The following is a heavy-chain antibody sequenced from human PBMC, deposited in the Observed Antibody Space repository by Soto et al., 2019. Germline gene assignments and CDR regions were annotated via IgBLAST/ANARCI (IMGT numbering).Heavy chain of an antibody. CDR1: GGTFSSYT. CDR2: IIPILGIA. D-gene: IGHD2-2*01. Sequence: GASAKVSCKASGGTFSSYTISWVRQAPGQGLEWMGRIIPILGIAKYAQKFQGRVTITADKSTSTAHMELSSPRSEDTALFYFARIKGTVPAAMFKGMADYWGQGPLVTVSS. V-gene: IGHV1-69*02. CDR3: ARIKGTVPAAMFKGMADY. J-gene: IGHJ4*02.